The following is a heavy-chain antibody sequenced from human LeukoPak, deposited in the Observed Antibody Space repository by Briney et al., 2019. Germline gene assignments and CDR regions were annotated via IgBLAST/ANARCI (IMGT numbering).Heavy chain of an antibody. V-gene: IGHV3-23*01. J-gene: IGHJ6*03. CDR2: ISGSGGTT. Sequence: PGGSLRLSCAASGFTFSSYAMTWVRQAPGKGLEWVSAISGSGGTTYYSDSVKGQFTISRDSSKNTLYLQMNSLRAEDTAVYYCAKVSNYDSYYYMDVWGKGTTVTVSS. CDR3: AKVSNYDSYYYMDV. CDR1: GFTFSSYA. D-gene: IGHD3-22*01.